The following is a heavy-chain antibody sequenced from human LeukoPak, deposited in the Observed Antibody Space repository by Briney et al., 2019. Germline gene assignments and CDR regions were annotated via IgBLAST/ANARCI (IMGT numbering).Heavy chain of an antibody. CDR3: ARGNDSSGYYLPDAFDI. V-gene: IGHV1-46*01. Sequence: ASVKVSCKASGYTFTSYYMHWVRQAPGQGLEWMGIINPSGGSTSYAQKSQGRVTMTRDTSTSTVYMELSSLRSEDTAVYYCARGNDSSGYYLPDAFDIWGQGTMVTVSS. D-gene: IGHD3-22*01. CDR1: GYTFTSYY. J-gene: IGHJ3*02. CDR2: INPSGGST.